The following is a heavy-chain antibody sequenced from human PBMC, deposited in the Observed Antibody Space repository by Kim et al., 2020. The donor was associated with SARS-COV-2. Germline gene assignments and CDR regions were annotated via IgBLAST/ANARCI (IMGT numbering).Heavy chain of an antibody. Sequence: AAVKGRFTISRDDSKNTLYLQMNSLKTEDTAVYYCTTDPVVPAVHYGMDVWGQGTTVTVSS. CDR3: TTDPVVPAVHYGMDV. D-gene: IGHD2-2*01. J-gene: IGHJ6*02. V-gene: IGHV3-15*01.